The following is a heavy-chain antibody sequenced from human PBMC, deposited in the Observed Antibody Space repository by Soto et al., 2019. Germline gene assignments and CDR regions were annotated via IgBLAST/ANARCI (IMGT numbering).Heavy chain of an antibody. J-gene: IGHJ5*02. V-gene: IGHV4-30-2*01. Sequence: SETLSLTCAVSGGSISSGGYSWSWIRQPPGKGLEWIGYIYHSGSTYYNPSLKSRVTISVDRSKNQFSLKLSSVTAADTAVYYCARGPSFPNNWFDPWGQGTLVTVSS. CDR1: GGSISSGGYS. CDR3: ARGPSFPNNWFDP. CDR2: IYHSGST. D-gene: IGHD2-2*01.